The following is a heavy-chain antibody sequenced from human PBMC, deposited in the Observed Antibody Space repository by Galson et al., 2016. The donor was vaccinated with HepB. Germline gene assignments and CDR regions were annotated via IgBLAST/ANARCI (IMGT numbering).Heavy chain of an antibody. J-gene: IGHJ5*02. CDR2: IYHTGTT. CDR3: ARAAVVPGARMVFDP. V-gene: IGHV4-4*02. Sequence: SETLSLTCTVSGASINDSTWWTWVRQAPGRGLEWIGEIYHTGTTNNNPFLTSQSTSSIDKTSNQFSLDLTSATAEDTAVYYCARAAVVPGARMVFDPWGQGTLVTVSS. CDR1: GASINDSTW. D-gene: IGHD2-2*01.